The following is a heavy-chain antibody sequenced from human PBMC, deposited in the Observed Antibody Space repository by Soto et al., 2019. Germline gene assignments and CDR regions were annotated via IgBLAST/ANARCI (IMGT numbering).Heavy chain of an antibody. J-gene: IGHJ5*02. D-gene: IGHD2-15*01. V-gene: IGHV4-31*03. CDR1: GGSISSGGYY. CDR2: IYYSGST. Sequence: SETLSLTCTVSGGSISSGGYYWSWIRQHPGKGLEWIGYIYYSGSTYYNPSLESRVTISVDTSKNQFSLKLSSVTAADTAVYYCARGIVSNWFDPWGQGTLVTVSS. CDR3: ARGIVSNWFDP.